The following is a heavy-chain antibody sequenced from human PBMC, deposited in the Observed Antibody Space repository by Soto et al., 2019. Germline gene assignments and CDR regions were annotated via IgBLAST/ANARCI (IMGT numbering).Heavy chain of an antibody. Sequence: LKISCKGSGYSFTSYWISWVRQMPGKGLEWMGRIDPSDSYTNYSPSFQGHVTISADKSISTAYLQWSSLKASDTAMYYCARFPFKYRYGPGYTWFDPWGQGTLVTVYS. CDR1: GYSFTSYW. CDR2: IDPSDSYT. V-gene: IGHV5-10-1*01. CDR3: ARFPFKYRYGPGYTWFDP. D-gene: IGHD5-18*01. J-gene: IGHJ5*02.